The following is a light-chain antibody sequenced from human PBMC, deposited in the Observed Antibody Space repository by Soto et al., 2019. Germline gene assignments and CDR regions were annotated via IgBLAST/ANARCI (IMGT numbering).Light chain of an antibody. J-gene: IGKJ1*01. CDR3: QQTYTTPWT. V-gene: IGKV1-39*01. CDR1: QNIDSY. Sequence: DIQMTQSPSSLSASIGDRVTITCRASQNIDSYLNWYQQRPGKAPKLLIHDAASLQSGVPSRFSGSGSGTDFALTINSLQPEDFSTIYCQQTYTTPWTFGQGTKAEIK. CDR2: DAA.